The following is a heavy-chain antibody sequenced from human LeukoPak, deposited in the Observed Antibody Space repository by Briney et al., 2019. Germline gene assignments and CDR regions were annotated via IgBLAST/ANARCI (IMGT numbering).Heavy chain of an antibody. CDR1: GYSFTNYW. Sequence: GESLKISCKGSGYSFTNYWIGWVRQMPGKGLEWMGIIYPGDSDTRYSPSFQGQVTISADKSISTAYPQWSSLQASDTTMYYCARHSDSSGWNYFDYWGQGTLVTVSS. J-gene: IGHJ4*02. D-gene: IGHD6-19*01. CDR2: IYPGDSDT. V-gene: IGHV5-51*01. CDR3: ARHSDSSGWNYFDY.